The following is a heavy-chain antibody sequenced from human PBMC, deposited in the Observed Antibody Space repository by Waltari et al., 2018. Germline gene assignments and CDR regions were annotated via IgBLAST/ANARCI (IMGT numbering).Heavy chain of an antibody. J-gene: IGHJ3*02. Sequence: QVQLVQSGAEVKKPGSSVKVSCKASGGTFSSYAISWVRQAPGQGLEGMGGIIPILGIANYAQKFQGRVTITADEATSTAYMELSSLRSEDTAVYYCARRLDYYDSSGYFDAFDIWGQGTIVTVSS. CDR1: GGTFSSYA. V-gene: IGHV1-69*04. D-gene: IGHD3-22*01. CDR3: ARRLDYYDSSGYFDAFDI. CDR2: IIPILGIA.